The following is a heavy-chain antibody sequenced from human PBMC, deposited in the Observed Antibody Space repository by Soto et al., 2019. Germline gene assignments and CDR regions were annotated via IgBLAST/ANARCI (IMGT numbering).Heavy chain of an antibody. J-gene: IGHJ4*02. D-gene: IGHD6-6*01. CDR1: GYTFTSYY. CDR2: INPSGGST. Sequence: ASVKVSCKASGYTFTSYYMHWVRQAPGQGLEWMGIINPSGGSTSYAQKFQGRVTMTRDTSTSTVYMELSSLRSEDTAVYYCARGSSSSGRRSRDFDYWGQGTLVTVSS. CDR3: ARGSSSSGRRSRDFDY. V-gene: IGHV1-46*03.